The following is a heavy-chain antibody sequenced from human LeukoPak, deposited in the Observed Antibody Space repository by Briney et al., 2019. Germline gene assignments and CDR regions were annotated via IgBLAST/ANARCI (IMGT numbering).Heavy chain of an antibody. J-gene: IGHJ4*02. Sequence: SVKVSCKASGGTFSSYAISWVRQAPGQGLEWMGGIIPIFGTANYAQKFQGRVTITADESPSTAYMELSSLRSEDTAVYYCASTPASGYDSVLVPFDYWGQGTLVTVSS. CDR1: GGTFSSYA. CDR2: IIPIFGTA. CDR3: ASTPASGYDSVLVPFDY. V-gene: IGHV1-69*13. D-gene: IGHD5-12*01.